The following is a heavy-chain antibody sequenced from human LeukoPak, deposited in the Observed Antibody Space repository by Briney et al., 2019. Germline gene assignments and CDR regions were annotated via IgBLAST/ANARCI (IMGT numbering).Heavy chain of an antibody. Sequence: SETLSLTCTVSGGSISSSSYYWGWIRQPPGKGLEWIGSIYYSGSTYYDPSLKSRVTISVDTSKNQFSLKLSSVTAADTAVYYCASLAGSGYYYYGMDVWGQGTTVTVSS. J-gene: IGHJ6*02. CDR2: IYYSGST. V-gene: IGHV4-39*07. CDR3: ASLAGSGYYYYGMDV. CDR1: GGSISSSSYY. D-gene: IGHD3-10*01.